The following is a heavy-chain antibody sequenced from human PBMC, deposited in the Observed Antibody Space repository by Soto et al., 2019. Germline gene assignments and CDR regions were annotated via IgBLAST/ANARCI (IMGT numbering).Heavy chain of an antibody. D-gene: IGHD2-15*01. V-gene: IGHV3-23*01. CDR2: IGGSGGST. CDR1: GFTFDSYA. J-gene: IGHJ4*02. Sequence: GGSLRLSCVASGFTFDSYAMSWVRQAPGKGLEWVSAIGGSGGSTYYADSVKGRFTISSDNSKKTLYLQMNNPRAEDTAVYYCARGGWSLDYWGQGTLVTVSS. CDR3: ARGGWSLDY.